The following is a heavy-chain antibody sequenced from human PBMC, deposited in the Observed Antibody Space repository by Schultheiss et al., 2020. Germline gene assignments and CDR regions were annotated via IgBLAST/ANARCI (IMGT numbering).Heavy chain of an antibody. J-gene: IGHJ4*02. CDR2: ISGSGGST. Sequence: GGSLRLSCAASGFTVSSNYMSWVRQAPGKGLEWVSVISGSGGSTYYADSVKGRFTISRDNSKNTLYLQMNSLRAEDTAVYYCAKVGGGVYYYFDYWGQGTLVTVSS. CDR1: GFTVSSNY. V-gene: IGHV3-23*01. CDR3: AKVGGGVYYYFDY. D-gene: IGHD2-8*02.